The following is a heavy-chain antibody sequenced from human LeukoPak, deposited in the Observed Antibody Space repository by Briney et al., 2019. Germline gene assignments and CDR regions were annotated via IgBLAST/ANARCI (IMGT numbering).Heavy chain of an antibody. CDR1: GFSLSDYW. CDR3: AGDYIWGRLF. D-gene: IGHD3-16*01. CDR2: ITSDGSTT. J-gene: IGHJ4*01. Sequence: PAGGSLRLSCVGSGFSLSDYWMHWVRQTPGKGLMWASRITSDGSTTWYADSVKGRFTVSRDNAKNTLFLEMNSLRDEDTAVYYCAGDYIWGRLFWGQGTLVTVSS. V-gene: IGHV3-74*01.